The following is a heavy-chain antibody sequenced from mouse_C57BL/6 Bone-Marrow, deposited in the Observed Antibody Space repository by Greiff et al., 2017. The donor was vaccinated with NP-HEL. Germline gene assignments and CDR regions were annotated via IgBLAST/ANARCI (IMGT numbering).Heavy chain of an antibody. D-gene: IGHD2-4*01. CDR3: ASTYDYDVAWFAY. CDR1: GFTFSSYG. Sequence: EVQLVESGGDLVKPGGSLKLSCAASGFTFSSYGMSWVRQTPDKRLEWVATISSGCSYTYYPVSVKGRFTISRYKAKNTLYLQMSSLQSEITAMYYCASTYDYDVAWFAYWRQGTLVTVSA. CDR2: ISSGCSYT. V-gene: IGHV5-6*01. J-gene: IGHJ3*01.